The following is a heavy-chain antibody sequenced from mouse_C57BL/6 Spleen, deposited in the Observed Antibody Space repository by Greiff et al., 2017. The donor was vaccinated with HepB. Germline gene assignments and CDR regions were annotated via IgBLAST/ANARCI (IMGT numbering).Heavy chain of an antibody. J-gene: IGHJ4*01. CDR2: INPYNGGT. CDR3: ARSSLLPNAMDY. V-gene: IGHV1-19*01. CDR1: GYTFTDYY. D-gene: IGHD2-1*01. Sequence: EVQLQQSGPVLVKPGASVKMSCKASGYTFTDYYMNWVKQSHGKSLEWIGVINPYNGGTSYNQKFKGKATLTVDKSSSTAYMELNSLTSEDSAVYYCARSSLLPNAMDYWGQGTSVTVSS.